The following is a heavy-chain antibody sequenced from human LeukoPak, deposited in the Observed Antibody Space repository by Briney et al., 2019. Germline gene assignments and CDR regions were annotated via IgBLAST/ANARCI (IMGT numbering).Heavy chain of an antibody. D-gene: IGHD3-16*02. V-gene: IGHV3-74*01. CDR2: INSDGSST. CDR3: ARGGLSGAFDI. CDR1: GFTVSSNY. Sequence: PGGSLRLSCAASGFTVSSNYMNWVRQAPGKGLVWVSRINSDGSSTSYADSVKGRFTISRDNAKNTLYLQMNSLRAEDTAVYYCARGGLSGAFDIWGQGTMVTVSS. J-gene: IGHJ3*02.